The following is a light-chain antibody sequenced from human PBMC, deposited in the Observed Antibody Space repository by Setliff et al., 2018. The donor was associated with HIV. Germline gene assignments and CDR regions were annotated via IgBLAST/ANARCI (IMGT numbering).Light chain of an antibody. Sequence: SALAQPASVSGSPGQSITISCTGTSSDVGGYNYVSWYQQHPGKAPKVVIYDVSSRPSGVSNRFSGSKSGNTASPTISGLQPEDEATYYCGSYASTIWVFGGGTKVTVL. V-gene: IGLV2-14*03. CDR2: DVS. J-gene: IGLJ3*02. CDR1: SSDVGGYNY. CDR3: GSYASTIWV.